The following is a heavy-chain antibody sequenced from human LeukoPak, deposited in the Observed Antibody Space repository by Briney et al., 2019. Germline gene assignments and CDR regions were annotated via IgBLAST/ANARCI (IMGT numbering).Heavy chain of an antibody. CDR3: ARGFGYYYGSGSYYNVPHADY. CDR1: GGSFSGYY. CDR2: INHSGST. J-gene: IGHJ4*02. V-gene: IGHV4-34*01. D-gene: IGHD3-10*01. Sequence: SETLSLTCAVYGGSFSGYYWSWIRQPPGKGLKWIGEINHSGSTNYNPSLKSRVTISVDTSKDQFSLKLSSVTAADTAVYYCARGFGYYYGSGSYYNVPHADYWGQGTLVTVSS.